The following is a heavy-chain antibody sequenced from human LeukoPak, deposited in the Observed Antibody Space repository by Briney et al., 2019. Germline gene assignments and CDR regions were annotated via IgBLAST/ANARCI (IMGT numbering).Heavy chain of an antibody. D-gene: IGHD2-21*01. V-gene: IGHV4-61*02. CDR3: ARDLKHIVAMDV. CDR2: IYTSGTI. CDR1: GDPISSGTYS. Sequence: SETLSLTCTVSGDPISSGTYSWGWIRQPAGRPLEWIGRIYTSGTINYNPSLKSRVTISVDASKNQLSLKLSSATAADTAVYYCARDLKHIVAMDVWGKGTTVTVSS. J-gene: IGHJ6*03.